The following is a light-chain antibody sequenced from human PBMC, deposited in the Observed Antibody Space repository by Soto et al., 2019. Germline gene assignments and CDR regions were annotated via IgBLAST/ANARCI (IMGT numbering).Light chain of an antibody. J-gene: IGKJ1*01. V-gene: IGKV1-5*01. Sequence: DIEMTQSPSTLSASVGDRVTITCRASQSISSWLAWYQQRPGKAPKLLIYDASSLQGGVPSRFSGRRSGTDFILTISDVQPDDFATYYCQQYSSFYLTFGQGTKV. CDR2: DAS. CDR1: QSISSW. CDR3: QQYSSFYLT.